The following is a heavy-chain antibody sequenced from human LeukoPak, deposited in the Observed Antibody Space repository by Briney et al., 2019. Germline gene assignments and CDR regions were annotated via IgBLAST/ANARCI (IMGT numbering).Heavy chain of an antibody. CDR2: INHRRST. J-gene: IGHJ4*02. V-gene: IGHV4-34*01. Sequence: SETLSLTCAVYGGSFSGYYWTWIRQPPGKGLEWIGEINHRRSTKYSPSLKSRVTISVDTSKNQFSLRLSSVTAADTAVYYCARAAGASVGYGDFDYWGQGTLVTVSS. CDR3: ARAAGASVGYGDFDY. CDR1: GGSFSGYY. D-gene: IGHD3-10*01.